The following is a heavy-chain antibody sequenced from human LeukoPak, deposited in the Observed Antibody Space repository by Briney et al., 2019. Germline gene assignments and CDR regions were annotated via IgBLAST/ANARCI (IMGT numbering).Heavy chain of an antibody. D-gene: IGHD2-15*01. CDR3: AAGYCSGGSCMYGMDV. CDR2: IVVGSGNT. V-gene: IGHV1-58*02. CDR1: GFTFTSSA. Sequence: GASVKVSCKASGFTFTSSAMRWVRQARGQRLEWIGWIVVGSGNTNYAQKFQERVTITRDMSTSTAYMELSSLRSEDTAVYYCAAGYCSGGSCMYGMDVWGQGTTVTVSS. J-gene: IGHJ6*02.